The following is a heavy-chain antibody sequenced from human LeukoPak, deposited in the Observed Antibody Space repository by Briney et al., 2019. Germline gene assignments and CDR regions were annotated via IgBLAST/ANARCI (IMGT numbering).Heavy chain of an antibody. CDR2: ISSSSSTI. CDR1: GFTFSSYS. Sequence: SGGSLRLSCAASGFTFSSYSMNWVRQAPGKGLEWVSYISSSSSTIYYADSVKGRFTISRDNAKNSLYLQMNSLRAEDTAVYYCARMRDNWFDPWGQGTLVTVSS. J-gene: IGHJ5*02. V-gene: IGHV3-48*01. CDR3: ARMRDNWFDP.